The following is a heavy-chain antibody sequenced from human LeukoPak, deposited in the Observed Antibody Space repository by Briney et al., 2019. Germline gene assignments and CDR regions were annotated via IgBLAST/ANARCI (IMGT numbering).Heavy chain of an antibody. D-gene: IGHD2-15*01. Sequence: GGPLRLSCAASGFTFSSYGMHWVRQAPGKGLEWVAVIWYDGSNKYYADSVKGRFTISRDNSKNTLYLQMNSLRAEDTAVYYCARDRVGYCSGGSCYRIYYGMDVWGQGTTVTVSS. V-gene: IGHV3-33*01. CDR3: ARDRVGYCSGGSCYRIYYGMDV. CDR1: GFTFSSYG. J-gene: IGHJ6*02. CDR2: IWYDGSNK.